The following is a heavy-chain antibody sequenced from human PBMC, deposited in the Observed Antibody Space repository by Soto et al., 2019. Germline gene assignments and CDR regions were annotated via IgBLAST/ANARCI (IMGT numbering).Heavy chain of an antibody. CDR1: GYTFTAYY. Sequence: ASVKVSCKASGYTFTAYYLHWVRQAPGQGLEWMGWINPSSGGTNYVQKFQGRVTMTRDTSISAAYMELSRLRSGDTAVYYCASDDSSFFKNNQYYSYGMDVWGQGTTVTVSS. CDR2: INPSSGGT. V-gene: IGHV1-2*02. CDR3: ASDDSSFFKNNQYYSYGMDV. D-gene: IGHD3-22*01. J-gene: IGHJ6*02.